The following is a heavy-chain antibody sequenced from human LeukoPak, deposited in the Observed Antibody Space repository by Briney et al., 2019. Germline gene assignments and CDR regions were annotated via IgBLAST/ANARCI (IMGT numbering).Heavy chain of an antibody. J-gene: IGHJ4*02. CDR2: INPNGGGT. CDR3: ARTTLLRWPIFDY. V-gene: IGHV1-2*02. Sequence: ASVKVSCKASGYTFTGYYMHWVRQAPGQGLEWMGWINPNGGGTNYAQKFQGRVTMTRDTSISTAYLQWRSLKASDTAVYYCARTTLLRWPIFDYWGQGTLVTVSS. D-gene: IGHD4-23*01. CDR1: GYTFTGYY.